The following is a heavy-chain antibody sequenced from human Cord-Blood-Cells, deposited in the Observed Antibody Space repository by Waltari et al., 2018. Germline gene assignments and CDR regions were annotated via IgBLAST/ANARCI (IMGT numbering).Heavy chain of an antibody. CDR3: ARGVLKNAFDI. CDR2: INPNSGGT. CDR1: GYNLTGSY. Sequence: QVQLVTSGAEVKKTGASVKVSCKHSGYNLTGSYRHWVRQAPGQGLEWMGWINPNSGGTNYAQKFQGRVTMTRDTSISTAYMELSRLRSDDTAVYYCARGVLKNAFDIWGQGTMVTVSS. J-gene: IGHJ3*02. V-gene: IGHV1-2*02.